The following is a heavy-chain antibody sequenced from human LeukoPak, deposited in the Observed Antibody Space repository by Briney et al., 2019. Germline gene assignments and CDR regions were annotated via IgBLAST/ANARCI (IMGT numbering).Heavy chain of an antibody. V-gene: IGHV3-23*01. CDR3: AKVSGGGSPVGYFQH. CDR1: GFTFSSYA. CDR2: ISGSGGST. Sequence: GGSLRLSYAACGFTFSSYAMSWVRQAPGKGLEWVTAISGSGGSTYYADSVKGRFTISRDNSKNTLYLQMNSLRAEDTAVYYCAKVSGGGSPVGYFQHWGQGTLVTVSS. D-gene: IGHD2-15*01. J-gene: IGHJ1*01.